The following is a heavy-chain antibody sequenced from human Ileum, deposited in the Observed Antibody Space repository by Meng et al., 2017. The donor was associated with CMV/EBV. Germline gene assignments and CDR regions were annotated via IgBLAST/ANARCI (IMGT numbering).Heavy chain of an antibody. CDR3: ASRSCTNGVCPFAY. V-gene: IGHV3-21*04. Sequence: ESLKLSCAGSGFTFSSYSMSWVRQAPGKGLEWVSSISSAGSHKYYADSGKGRFAISRDNAKNSLYLQMNSLGAEDTAIYYCASRSCTNGVCPFAYWGQGTLVTVAS. CDR2: ISSAGSHK. J-gene: IGHJ4*02. CDR1: GFTFSSYS. D-gene: IGHD2-8*01.